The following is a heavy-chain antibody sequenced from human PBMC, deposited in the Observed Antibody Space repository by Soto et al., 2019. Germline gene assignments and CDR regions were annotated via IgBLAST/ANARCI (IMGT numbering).Heavy chain of an antibody. CDR2: ISSSSSTI. J-gene: IGHJ4*02. V-gene: IGHV3-48*02. CDR3: ARENNWNYPNFDY. Sequence: PGGSLRLSCAASGFTFSSYSMNWVRQAPGKGLEWVSYISSSSSTIYYADSVKGRFTISRDNAKNSLYLQTNSLRDEDTAVYYCARENNWNYPNFDYWGQGTLVTVSS. CDR1: GFTFSSYS. D-gene: IGHD1-7*01.